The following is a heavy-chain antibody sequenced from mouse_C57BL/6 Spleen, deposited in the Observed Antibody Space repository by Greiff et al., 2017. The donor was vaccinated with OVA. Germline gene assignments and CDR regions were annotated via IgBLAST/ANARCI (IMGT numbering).Heavy chain of an antibody. J-gene: IGHJ2*01. CDR3: GERGDEGYFDY. V-gene: IGHV2-5*01. Sequence: QVQLQQSGPGLVQPSQSLSITCTVSGFSLTSYGVPWVRQSPGKGLEWLGAIWRGGSSAYNAAFMSRLCITKDNSTSQVFFKRNSLQADDTAIYYCGERGDEGYFDYWGQGTTLTVSS. CDR1: GFSLTSYG. CDR2: IWRGGSS. D-gene: IGHD2-13*01.